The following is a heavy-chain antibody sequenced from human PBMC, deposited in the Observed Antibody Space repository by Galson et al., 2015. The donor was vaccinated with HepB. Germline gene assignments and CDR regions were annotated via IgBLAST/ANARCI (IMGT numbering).Heavy chain of an antibody. V-gene: IGHV1-46*01. CDR1: GYTFTNYY. Sequence: SVKVSCKASGYTFTNYYMHWVRQAPGQGLEWMGIINPSGGSTSYAQKFQGRVTMTRDASTSTVSMYLSSLRSEDTAVYFCGRDLIGYIDFWGQRTLVTVSS. J-gene: IGHJ4*02. D-gene: IGHD2-15*01. CDR2: INPSGGST. CDR3: GRDLIGYIDF.